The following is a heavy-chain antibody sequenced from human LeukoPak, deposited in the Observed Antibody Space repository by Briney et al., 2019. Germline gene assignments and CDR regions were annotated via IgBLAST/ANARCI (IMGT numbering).Heavy chain of an antibody. CDR2: FDPEDGET. J-gene: IGHJ4*02. Sequence: GASVKVSCKVSGYTLTELSMHWVRQAPGQGLEWMGGFDPEDGETIYAQKFQGRVTMTEDTSTDTAYMELSSLRSEDTAVYYCATASLAAAGFDYWGQGTLVTVSS. CDR1: GYTLTELS. D-gene: IGHD6-13*01. V-gene: IGHV1-24*01. CDR3: ATASLAAAGFDY.